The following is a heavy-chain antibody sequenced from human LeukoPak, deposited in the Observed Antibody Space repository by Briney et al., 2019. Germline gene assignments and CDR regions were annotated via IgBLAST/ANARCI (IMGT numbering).Heavy chain of an antibody. D-gene: IGHD6-13*01. CDR3: ARRDSSRRYYYYGMDV. CDR1: GFTFSSYS. J-gene: IGHJ6*02. V-gene: IGHV3-21*01. CDR2: ISSSSSYI. Sequence: GGSLRLSCAASGFTFSSYSMTWVRQAPGKGLEWVSSISSSSSYIYYADSVKGRFTISRDNAKNSLYLQMNSLRAEDTAVYYCARRDSSRRYYYYGMDVWGQGTTVTVSS.